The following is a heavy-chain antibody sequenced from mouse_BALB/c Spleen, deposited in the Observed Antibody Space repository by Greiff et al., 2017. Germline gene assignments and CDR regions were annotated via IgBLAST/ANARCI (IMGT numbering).Heavy chain of an antibody. Sequence: QVQLQQSGPGLVAPSQSLSITCTVSGFSLTSYGVHWVRQPPGKGLEWLGVIWAGGSTNYNSALMSRLSISKDNSKSQVFLKMNSLQTDDTAMYYCARDGALRFYAMDYWGQGTSVTVSS. CDR1: GFSLTSYG. CDR3: ARDGALRFYAMDY. V-gene: IGHV2-9*02. J-gene: IGHJ4*01. D-gene: IGHD1-1*01. CDR2: IWAGGST.